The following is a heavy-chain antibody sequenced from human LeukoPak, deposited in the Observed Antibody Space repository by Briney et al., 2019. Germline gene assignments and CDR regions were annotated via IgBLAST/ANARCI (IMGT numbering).Heavy chain of an antibody. CDR2: INPNSGGT. Sequence: GASVKVSCKASGYTFTGYYMHWVRQAPGQGLEWMGWINPNSGGTNYAQKFQGRVTMTRDTSISTAYTELSRLRSDDTAVYYCARDRYSISSLYDFWGQGTLVTVSS. J-gene: IGHJ4*02. CDR3: ARDRYSISSLYDF. V-gene: IGHV1-2*02. CDR1: GYTFTGYY. D-gene: IGHD6-6*01.